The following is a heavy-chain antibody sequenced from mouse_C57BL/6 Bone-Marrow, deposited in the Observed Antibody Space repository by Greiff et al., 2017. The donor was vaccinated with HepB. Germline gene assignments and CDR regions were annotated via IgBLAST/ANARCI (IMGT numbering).Heavy chain of an antibody. Sequence: QVQLKESGPGLVQPSQSLSITCTVSGFSLTSYGVHWVRQSPGKGLEWLGVIWRGGSTDYNAAYMSRLSITKDNSKSQVFFKMNSLQADDTAIYDCAKAPYYDYDGGSYWYFDVWGTGTTVTVSS. J-gene: IGHJ1*03. CDR2: IWRGGST. D-gene: IGHD2-4*01. CDR1: GFSLTSYG. CDR3: AKAPYYDYDGGSYWYFDV. V-gene: IGHV2-5*01.